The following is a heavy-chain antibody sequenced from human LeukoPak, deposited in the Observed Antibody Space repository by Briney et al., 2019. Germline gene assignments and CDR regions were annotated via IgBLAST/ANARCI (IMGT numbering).Heavy chain of an antibody. CDR3: ARHRSPYYYGLDV. J-gene: IGHJ6*02. CDR2: IYYSGST. V-gene: IGHV4-39*01. Sequence: SETLSLTCTVSGGSISSSTYYWAWMRQPPGKGLEWIGTIYYSGSTYYSPSLKSRGTMSIDTSKNQFSLKPNSVTAADTAVYYCARHRSPYYYGLDVWGQGTTVTVSS. CDR1: GGSISSSTYY.